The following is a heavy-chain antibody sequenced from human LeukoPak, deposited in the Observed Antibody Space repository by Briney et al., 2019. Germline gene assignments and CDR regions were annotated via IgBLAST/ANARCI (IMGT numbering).Heavy chain of an antibody. J-gene: IGHJ4*02. D-gene: IGHD5-24*01. Sequence: PGGSLRLSCAASGFTFSSYGMHWVRQAPGKGLEWVAFIRYDGSNKYYADSVKGRFTISRDNAKNSLYLQMNSLRAEDTAVYYCARVNRRWLQYNTLGYWGQGTLVTVSS. CDR1: GFTFSSYG. CDR2: IRYDGSNK. V-gene: IGHV3-30*02. CDR3: ARVNRRWLQYNTLGY.